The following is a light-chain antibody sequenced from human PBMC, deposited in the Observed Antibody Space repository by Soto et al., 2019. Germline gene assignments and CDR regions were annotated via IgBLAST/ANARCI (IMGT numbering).Light chain of an antibody. CDR2: GNS. V-gene: IGLV1-40*01. J-gene: IGLJ1*01. Sequence: QSVLTQPPSVSGAPGQRVTISCTGSSSNIGAGYDVHWYQQLPGTAPKLLIYGNSNRPSGVPDRFSGSKSGTSASLAITGLQAEDEADYYCQSYDSSLSCYVFVTGTKLNVL. CDR3: QSYDSSLSCYV. CDR1: SSNIGAGYD.